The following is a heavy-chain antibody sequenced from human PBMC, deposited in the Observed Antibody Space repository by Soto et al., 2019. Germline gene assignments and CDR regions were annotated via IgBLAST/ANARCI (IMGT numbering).Heavy chain of an antibody. V-gene: IGHV3-30*18. CDR1: GFTFSSYG. J-gene: IGHJ4*02. CDR3: AKEGGLSGSYYISSSYYFDY. CDR2: ISYDGSNT. D-gene: IGHD1-26*01. Sequence: QVQLVESGGGVVQPGRSLRLSCAASGFTFSSYGMHWVRQAPGKGLEWVAIISYDGSNTYYADSVKGRFNISRDNYKNTLYLQMNSLRAEDTSVYYCAKEGGLSGSYYISSSYYFDYLGQGTLVTVSS.